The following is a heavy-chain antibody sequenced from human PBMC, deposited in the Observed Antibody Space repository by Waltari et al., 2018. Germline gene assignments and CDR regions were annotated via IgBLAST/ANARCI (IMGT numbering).Heavy chain of an antibody. J-gene: IGHJ4*02. Sequence: QVQLQESGPGLVKPSETLSLTCTVSGGSISSYSWSWIRKPPWKGLEWIGYLYYSGSTNYNPSLQSPVTRSVDTSKNQFSLKLSSVTAADTAGYYCARGGGEDYWGQGTLVTVSS. CDR2: LYYSGST. V-gene: IGHV4-59*01. CDR1: GGSISSYS. CDR3: ARGGGEDY. D-gene: IGHD2-15*01.